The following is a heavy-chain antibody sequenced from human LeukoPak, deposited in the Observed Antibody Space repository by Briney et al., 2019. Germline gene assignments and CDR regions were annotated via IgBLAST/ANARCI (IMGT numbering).Heavy chain of an antibody. V-gene: IGHV3-7*01. Sequence: GGSLRLSCAASGFTFSTYWMYWVRQAPGKGLEGGANIKQDGSHKYYVDSVKGRFTISRDNAKNSLYLQMNSLRVEDTAVYYCVREGGYWGQGTLVTVSS. CDR1: GFTFSTYW. J-gene: IGHJ4*02. CDR3: VREGGY. CDR2: IKQDGSHK. D-gene: IGHD3-16*01.